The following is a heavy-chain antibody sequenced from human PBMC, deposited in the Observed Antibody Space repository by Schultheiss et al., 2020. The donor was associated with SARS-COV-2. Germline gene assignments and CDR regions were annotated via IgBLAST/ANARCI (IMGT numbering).Heavy chain of an antibody. D-gene: IGHD3-22*01. Sequence: SETLSLTCTVSGASISGYYWNWVRQPPGKGLEWIGYIYYSGSTNYNPSLKSRVTISVDTSKNQFSLKLSSVTAADTAVYYCAGRSVYYYDTTGGYAFDIWGQGTMVTVSS. V-gene: IGHV4-59*08. CDR2: IYYSGST. CDR3: AGRSVYYYDTTGGYAFDI. CDR1: GASISGYY. J-gene: IGHJ3*02.